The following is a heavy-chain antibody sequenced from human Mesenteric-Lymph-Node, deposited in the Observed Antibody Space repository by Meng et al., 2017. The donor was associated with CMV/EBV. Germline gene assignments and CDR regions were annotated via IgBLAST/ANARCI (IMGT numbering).Heavy chain of an antibody. Sequence: SQTLSLTCAVYGGSFSAYYWSWIRQSPGKGLEWIGEINHSGSTNYNPSLKSRVTISVDTSKNQFSLRLRSVTAADTALYYCARGRDAGYTNSGGWFDPWGQATLVTVSS. CDR1: GGSFSAYY. CDR2: INHSGST. V-gene: IGHV4-34*01. CDR3: ARGRDAGYTNSGGWFDP. J-gene: IGHJ5*02. D-gene: IGHD6-13*01.